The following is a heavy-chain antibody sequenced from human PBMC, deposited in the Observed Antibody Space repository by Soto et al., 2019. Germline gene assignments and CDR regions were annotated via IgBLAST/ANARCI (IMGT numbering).Heavy chain of an antibody. Sequence: ASVKVSCKASGYTFTGYYMHWVRQAPGQGLEWMGWINPNSGGTNYAQKFQGRVTMTRDTSISTAYMEPSRLRSDDTAVYYCARTFGGTYYDSSGFHFDYWGQGTLVTVSS. CDR1: GYTFTGYY. V-gene: IGHV1-2*02. CDR3: ARTFGGTYYDSSGFHFDY. CDR2: INPNSGGT. J-gene: IGHJ4*02. D-gene: IGHD3-22*01.